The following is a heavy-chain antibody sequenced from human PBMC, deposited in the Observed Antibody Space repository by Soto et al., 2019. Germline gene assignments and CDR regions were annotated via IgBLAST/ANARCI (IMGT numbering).Heavy chain of an antibody. CDR3: GRVVRKMAIQSIDS. V-gene: IGHV4-34*01. Sequence: SETLSLTCAVYGGSFSGYYWTWIRQPPGKGLEWIGEVNPSGITNYSPSVKSRLTISIDTSKKQVSLEVTSVTAADTAVYYCGRVVRKMAIQSIDSWGQGTLVTVSS. CDR2: VNPSGIT. J-gene: IGHJ5*01. CDR1: GGSFSGYY.